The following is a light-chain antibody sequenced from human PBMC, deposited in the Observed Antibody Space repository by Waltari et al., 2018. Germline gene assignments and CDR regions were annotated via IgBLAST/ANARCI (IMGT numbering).Light chain of an antibody. CDR2: DAS. V-gene: IGKV3-11*01. J-gene: IGKJ4*01. CDR1: HGVERY. CDR3: QQRKVWPPLT. Sequence: EVILTQSPATLSLSPGERATLSCRVSHGVERYLGWYQKKPGHAPRLLIYDASNRATGVPARFSGSGSGTDFTLTISSLEPEDFGVYYCQQRKVWPPLTFGGGTKVEIK.